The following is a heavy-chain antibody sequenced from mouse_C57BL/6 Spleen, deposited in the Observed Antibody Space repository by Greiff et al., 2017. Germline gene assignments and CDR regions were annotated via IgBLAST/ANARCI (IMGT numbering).Heavy chain of an antibody. J-gene: IGHJ2*01. Sequence: EVMLVESEGGLVQPGSSMKLSCTASGFTFSDYYMAWVRQVPEKGLEWVANINYDGSSTYYLDSLKSRFIISRDNAKNILYLQMSSLKSEDTATYYCARDRRNWDGFDYWGQGTTRTVSS. CDR2: INYDGSST. D-gene: IGHD4-1*01. V-gene: IGHV5-16*01. CDR3: ARDRRNWDGFDY. CDR1: GFTFSDYY.